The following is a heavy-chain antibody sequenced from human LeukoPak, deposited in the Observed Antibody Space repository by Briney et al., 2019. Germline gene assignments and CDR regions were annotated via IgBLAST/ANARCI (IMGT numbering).Heavy chain of an antibody. Sequence: PGGSLRLSCAASGFTLSSYAMSWVRQAPGKGLEWVSAISGSGGSTYYADSVKGRFTISRDNSKNTLYLQMNSLRAEDAAVYYCAKGGLTIFGVVILPGRSYGMDVWGQGTTVTVSS. CDR3: AKGGLTIFGVVILPGRSYGMDV. CDR2: ISGSGGST. CDR1: GFTLSSYA. D-gene: IGHD3-3*01. V-gene: IGHV3-23*01. J-gene: IGHJ6*02.